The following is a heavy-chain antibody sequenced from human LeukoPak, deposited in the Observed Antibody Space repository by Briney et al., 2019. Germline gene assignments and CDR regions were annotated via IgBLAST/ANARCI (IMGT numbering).Heavy chain of an antibody. Sequence: GGSLRLSCVASGFSVSSNYMSWVRQAPGKGLEWVSLLYSDGSTFYADSVKGRFTISRDNSKNTLYLQMNRLRAEDTAVYYCARESSSFPNYFDYWGQGTLVTVSS. CDR3: ARESSSFPNYFDY. CDR2: LYSDGST. CDR1: GFSVSSNY. D-gene: IGHD3-10*01. V-gene: IGHV3-53*01. J-gene: IGHJ4*02.